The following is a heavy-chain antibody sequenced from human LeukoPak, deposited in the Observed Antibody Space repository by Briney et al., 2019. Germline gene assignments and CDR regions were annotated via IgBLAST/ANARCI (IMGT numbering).Heavy chain of an antibody. Sequence: GGSLRLSCAASGFTFSSYSMNWVRQAPGKGLEAVAGVSSSDSHTYYGDSVKGRFTISRDKSTNMIYLQMNSLRAEDTAIYYCAKDGEFWSGYLDHWGQGILVTVSS. CDR1: GFTFSSYS. CDR3: AKDGEFWSGYLDH. CDR2: VSSSDSHT. J-gene: IGHJ4*02. D-gene: IGHD3-3*01. V-gene: IGHV3-NL1*01.